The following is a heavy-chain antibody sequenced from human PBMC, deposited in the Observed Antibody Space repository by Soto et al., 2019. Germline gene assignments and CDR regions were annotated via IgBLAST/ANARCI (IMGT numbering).Heavy chain of an antibody. CDR1: GDTFTGHS. CDR3: ARLRLEPKGATRPLMFGLDV. CDR2: ITPMLGTT. Sequence: QVQLVQSGAEVKKPGSSVRVSCKASGDTFTGHSISWVRQAPAQGLEVLGVITPMLGTTNYSPKFQGRVTITADDSASTAFLDLTSLKSDATAVYYCARLRLEPKGATRPLMFGLDVWGQGTTVSVSS. V-gene: IGHV1-69*01. J-gene: IGHJ6*02. D-gene: IGHD1-26*01.